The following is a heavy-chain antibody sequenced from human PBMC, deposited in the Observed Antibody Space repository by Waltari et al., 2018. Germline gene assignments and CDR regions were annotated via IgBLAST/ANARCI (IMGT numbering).Heavy chain of an antibody. CDR2: IYYSGST. J-gene: IGHJ4*02. D-gene: IGHD1-26*01. CDR1: GGSISSYY. Sequence: QVQLQESGPGLVKPSETLSLTCTVAGGSISSYYGSWIRQPTGKGREWIGYIYYSGSTNSNPSLKSRDTISVDTSKNQFSLNLSSVLAAPPAVYYCAREWRYCATSCFAYWGQGTLVPVSS. CDR3: AREWRYCATSCFAY. V-gene: IGHV4-59*01.